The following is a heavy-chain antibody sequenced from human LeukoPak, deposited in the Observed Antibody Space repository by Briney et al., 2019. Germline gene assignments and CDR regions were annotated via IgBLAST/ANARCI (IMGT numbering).Heavy chain of an antibody. CDR2: NYYSGST. V-gene: IGHV4-39*07. J-gene: IGHJ4*02. CDR1: GGSISSSSYY. CDR3: ARGTPPYFDY. Sequence: SETLSLTCTVSGGSISSSSYYWGWIRQPPGKGLEWIGSNYYSGSTYYNPSLKSRVTISVDTSKNQFSLKLSSVTAADTAVYYCARGTPPYFDYWGQGTLVTVSS.